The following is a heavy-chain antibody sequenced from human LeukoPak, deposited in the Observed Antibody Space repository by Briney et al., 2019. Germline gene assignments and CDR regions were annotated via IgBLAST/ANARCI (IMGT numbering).Heavy chain of an antibody. CDR2: ISSSGSTI. CDR3: ARGGVAAAGSGWFDP. D-gene: IGHD6-13*01. V-gene: IGHV3-48*04. Sequence: PGGSLRLSCAASGFTFSNYSMNWVRQPPGKGMEWVSSISSSGSTIYYADSVKGRFTISRDNAKNSLYLQMISLRAEDTAVFYCARGGVAAAGSGWFDPWGQGTLVTVSS. CDR1: GFTFSNYS. J-gene: IGHJ5*02.